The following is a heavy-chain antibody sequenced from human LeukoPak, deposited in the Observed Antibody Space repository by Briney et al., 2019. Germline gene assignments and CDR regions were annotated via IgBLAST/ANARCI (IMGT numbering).Heavy chain of an antibody. J-gene: IGHJ6*02. Sequence: ASVKVSCKASGYTFTSYGISWVRQAPGQGLEWMGWISAYNGNTNYAQKLQGRVTMTTDTSTSTAYMELRSLRSDDTAVYYCARVGYYCSSTSCYTAYYYYGMDVWGQGTTVTVSS. CDR1: GYTFTSYG. CDR2: ISAYNGNT. V-gene: IGHV1-18*01. CDR3: ARVGYYCSSTSCYTAYYYYGMDV. D-gene: IGHD2-2*02.